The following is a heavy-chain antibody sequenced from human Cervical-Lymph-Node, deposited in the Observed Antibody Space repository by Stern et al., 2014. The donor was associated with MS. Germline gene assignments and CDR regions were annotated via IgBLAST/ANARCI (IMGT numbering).Heavy chain of an antibody. CDR1: GFTVSSDY. V-gene: IGHV3-53*01. J-gene: IGHJ4*02. D-gene: IGHD1-1*01. Sequence: EVKLVESGGGVIQPGGSLRLSCTASGFTVSSDYMTWVRQAPGKGLEWVSLITNVGSTFYTDSVKGRFTISRDDSKNTVYLHMTSLRAEDTAMYYCARDTSSPERSDWWGQGTLVTVSS. CDR2: ITNVGST. CDR3: ARDTSSPERSDW.